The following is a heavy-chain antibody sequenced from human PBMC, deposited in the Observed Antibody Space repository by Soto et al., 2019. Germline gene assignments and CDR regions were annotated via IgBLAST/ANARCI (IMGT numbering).Heavy chain of an antibody. V-gene: IGHV3-7*01. CDR2: IKEDGSEI. CDR3: ASALL. CDR1: GFTFSRYW. Sequence: EVQMVESGGGLVQPGGSLRLSCAAAGFTFSRYWMYWVRQAPGKGLEWVANIKEDGSEINYVDSVKGRFTISRDNAKNALYLEMNSLRVEHTAVYYCASALLRGQGTLVTVSS. J-gene: IGHJ4*02.